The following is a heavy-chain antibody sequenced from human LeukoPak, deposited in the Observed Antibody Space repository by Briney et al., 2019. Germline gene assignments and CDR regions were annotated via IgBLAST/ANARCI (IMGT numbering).Heavy chain of an antibody. CDR3: ARHWGIAAAGTSDY. D-gene: IGHD6-13*01. CDR2: INHSGST. CDR1: GGSFSGYY. J-gene: IGHJ4*02. V-gene: IGHV4-34*01. Sequence: SETLSLTCAVYGGSFSGYYWSWIRQPPGKGLEWIGEINHSGSTNYNPSLKSRVTISVDTSKNQFSLKLSSVTAADTAVYYCARHWGIAAAGTSDYWGQGTLVTVSS.